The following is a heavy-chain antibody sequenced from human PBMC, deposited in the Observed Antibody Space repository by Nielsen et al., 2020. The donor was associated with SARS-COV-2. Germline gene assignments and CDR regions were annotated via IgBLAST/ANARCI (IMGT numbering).Heavy chain of an antibody. Sequence: GESLKISCAAPGFTVSRYNMNWVRQDPGKGLEWVSIIYSDGSTYYAGSVKGRLTISRDNSKNTLYLQMNSLRAEDTAVYYCARGGGGMDVWGQGTTVTVSS. CDR2: IYSDGST. CDR3: ARGGGGMDV. D-gene: IGHD3-16*01. CDR1: GFTVSRYN. J-gene: IGHJ6*02. V-gene: IGHV3-53*01.